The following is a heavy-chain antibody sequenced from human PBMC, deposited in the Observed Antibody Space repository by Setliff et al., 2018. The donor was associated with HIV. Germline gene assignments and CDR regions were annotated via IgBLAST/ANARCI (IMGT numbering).Heavy chain of an antibody. CDR3: ARASLAARPHFFDS. CDR2: IYPGDSDA. CDR1: GYGVTRYW. J-gene: IGHJ4*02. V-gene: IGHV5-51*01. D-gene: IGHD6-6*01. Sequence: GESLTISCRASGYGVTRYWIGWVRQMPGQALEWIGVIYPGDSDARYSPSFQDQVTMSADKSISTAYLQWSSLKASDTGIYFCARASLAARPHFFDSWGQGTLVTVSS.